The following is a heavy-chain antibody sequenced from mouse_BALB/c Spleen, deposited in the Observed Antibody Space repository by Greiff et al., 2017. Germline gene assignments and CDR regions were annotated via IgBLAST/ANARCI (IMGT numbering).Heavy chain of an antibody. CDR3: TTIMVTRFQRLYYYAIDY. D-gene: IGHD2-1*01. Sequence: DVQLVESGGGLVQPGGSLKLSCVASGFTFSNYWMNWVRQSPEKGLEWVAEIRLKSNNYATYYAESVKERFTISRDDSKSSVYLQMNNLRAEDTVIYYGTTIMVTRFQRLYYYAIDYWGQGTSVTVSS. J-gene: IGHJ4*01. CDR1: GFTFSNYW. V-gene: IGHV6-6*02. CDR2: IRLKSNNYAT.